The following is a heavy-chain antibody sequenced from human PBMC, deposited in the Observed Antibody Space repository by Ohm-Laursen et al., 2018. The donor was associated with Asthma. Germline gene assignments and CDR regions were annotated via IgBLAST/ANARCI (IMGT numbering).Heavy chain of an antibody. CDR1: GFTFSSYG. D-gene: IGHD1-1*01. J-gene: IGHJ4*02. CDR3: ARDSGWNALDH. Sequence: LSLTCAASGFTFSSYGMHWVRQVPGKGLEWVANIKPDGTENAYLDSVRGRFTISKDNAKNSLFLQMNSLRGEDTALYYCARDSGWNALDHWGQGTLVSVSS. CDR2: IKPDGTEN. V-gene: IGHV3-7*05.